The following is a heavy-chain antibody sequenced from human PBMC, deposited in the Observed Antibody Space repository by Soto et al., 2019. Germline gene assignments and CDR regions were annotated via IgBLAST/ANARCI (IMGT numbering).Heavy chain of an antibody. CDR1: GGSISSGGHY. J-gene: IGHJ4*02. CDR2: IYYSGST. CDR3: ARDSDYGGNSVFDY. V-gene: IGHV4-31*03. D-gene: IGHD4-17*01. Sequence: SETLSLTCTVSGGSISSGGHYWSWIRQHPGKGLEWIGYIYYSGSTYYNPSLKSRVTISVDTSKNQFSLKLSSVTAADTAVYYCARDSDYGGNSVFDYWGQGTLVTVSS.